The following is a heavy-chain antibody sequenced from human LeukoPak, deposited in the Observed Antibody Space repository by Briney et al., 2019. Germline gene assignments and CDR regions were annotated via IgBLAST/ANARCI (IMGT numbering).Heavy chain of an antibody. D-gene: IGHD3-10*01. V-gene: IGHV4-39*01. Sequence: SGTLSLTCTVSGGSISTIPLYWGWIRQPPGKGLEWIGSIFDTESTYDNPSLKSRVTISVDTSRNQFSLKLTSVTAADTAVYYCARSHFYGSRVDPWGQGTLVTVSS. CDR3: ARSHFYGSRVDP. J-gene: IGHJ5*02. CDR1: GGSISTIPLY. CDR2: IFDTEST.